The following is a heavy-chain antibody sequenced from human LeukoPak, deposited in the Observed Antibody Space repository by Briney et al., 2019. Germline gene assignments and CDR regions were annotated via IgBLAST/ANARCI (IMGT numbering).Heavy chain of an antibody. CDR1: GFTFSSYS. J-gene: IGHJ4*02. CDR3: ARKKTKVPPDY. D-gene: IGHD1-14*01. V-gene: IGHV3-21*01. CDR2: ISSSSSYI. Sequence: GGSLRLSCAASGFTFSSYSMNWVRQAPGKGLEWVSSISSSSSYIYYADSVKGRFTISRDNAKYSLYLQMNSLRAEDTAVYYCARKKTKVPPDYWGQGTLVTVSS.